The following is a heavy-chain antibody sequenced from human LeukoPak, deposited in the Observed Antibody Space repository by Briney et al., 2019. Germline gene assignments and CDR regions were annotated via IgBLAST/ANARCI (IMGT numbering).Heavy chain of an antibody. CDR2: IYHSGDT. D-gene: IGHD3-10*01. CDR1: GGSISSSNW. V-gene: IGHV4-4*02. Sequence: SGTLSLICAVSGGSISSSNWWNWVRQPPGKGLEWIGEIYHSGDTNYNPSLKSRVTISVDKSKNQFSLKLSSVTAADTAVYFCARSFGPYYGSGSYYNYFDPWGQGTLVTVSS. CDR3: ARSFGPYYGSGSYYNYFDP. J-gene: IGHJ5*02.